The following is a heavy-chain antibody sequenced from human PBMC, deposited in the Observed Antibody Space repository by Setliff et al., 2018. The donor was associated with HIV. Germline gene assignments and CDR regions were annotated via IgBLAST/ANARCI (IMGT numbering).Heavy chain of an antibody. Sequence: GGSLRLSCAVSGFNFSDYSMNWVRQAPGKGLEWVSSINSNGRYIYYADSMKSRFTISRDNTKNSLYLQMNSLRVDDTAVYYCARRRVANTGWGDLDLWGQVSSVTVSS. CDR3: ARRRVANTGWGDLDL. D-gene: IGHD3-16*01. CDR1: GFNFSDYS. CDR2: INSNGRYI. J-gene: IGHJ4*02. V-gene: IGHV3-21*01.